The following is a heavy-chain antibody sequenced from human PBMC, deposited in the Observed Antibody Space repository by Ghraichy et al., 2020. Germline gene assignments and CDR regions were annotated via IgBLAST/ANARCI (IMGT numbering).Heavy chain of an antibody. CDR3: ARDLRGWFDP. CDR2: IYYSGST. V-gene: IGHV4-61*01. Sequence: SETLSLTCTVSGGSVSSGSYYWSWIRQPPGKGLEWIGYIYYSGSTNYNPSLKSRVTISVDTSKNQFSLKLSSVTAADTAVYYCARDLRGWFDPWGQGTLVTVSS. J-gene: IGHJ5*02. CDR1: GGSVSSGSYY. D-gene: IGHD4-17*01.